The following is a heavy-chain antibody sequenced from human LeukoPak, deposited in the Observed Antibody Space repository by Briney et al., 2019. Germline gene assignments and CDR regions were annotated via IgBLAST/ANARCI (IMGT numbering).Heavy chain of an antibody. CDR1: GDSIDSYY. Sequence: PSETLSLTCTVSGDSIDSYYWSWIRQPPGEGLQWIGYVFYSGPTNYDASLKSRVAISVDRSKNQFSLKLTSVSAAHTAVYYCAGRSARYFDSWGQGTPVTVSS. V-gene: IGHV4-59*01. J-gene: IGHJ4*02. CDR2: VFYSGPT. CDR3: AGRSARYFDS. D-gene: IGHD1-26*01.